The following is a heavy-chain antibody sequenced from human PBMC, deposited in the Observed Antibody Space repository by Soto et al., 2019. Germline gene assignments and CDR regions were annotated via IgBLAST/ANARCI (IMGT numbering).Heavy chain of an antibody. CDR3: ANNYFFDS. Sequence: EVQLLESGGGLVQPGEALRLSCAASGFTFSSYAMSWARQAPGKGLDWVSSIGVSSDAYYADSVKGRFTISSDNSRNTLYLQMNSLRAEDTALYYCANNYFFDSWGQGTLVTVSS. CDR1: GFTFSSYA. V-gene: IGHV3-23*01. CDR2: IGVSSDA. J-gene: IGHJ4*02.